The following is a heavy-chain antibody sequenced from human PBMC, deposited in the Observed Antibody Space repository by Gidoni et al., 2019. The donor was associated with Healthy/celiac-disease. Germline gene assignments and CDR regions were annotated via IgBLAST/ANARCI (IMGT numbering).Heavy chain of an antibody. J-gene: IGHJ5*02. CDR1: GFTFSSYA. CDR2: ISGSGGST. D-gene: IGHD3-9*01. V-gene: IGHV3-23*01. Sequence: EVQLLESGGGLVQPGGSLRLSCAASGFTFSSYALSWVRQAPGKGLEWVSAISGSGGSTYYADSVKGRFTISRDNSKNTLYLQMNSLRAEDTAVYYCAKDLSLHFDWLLHNWFDPWGQGTLVTVSS. CDR3: AKDLSLHFDWLLHNWFDP.